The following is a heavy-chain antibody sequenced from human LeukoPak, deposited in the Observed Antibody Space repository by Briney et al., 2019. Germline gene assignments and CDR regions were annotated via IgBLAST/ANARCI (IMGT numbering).Heavy chain of an antibody. J-gene: IGHJ4*02. CDR3: ARDPTNTSGRNVYFDY. Sequence: GGSVKVSFKASGYTFNKYGMGWVRQAPGQGGEGVGWINCFNRDTRYAQEFQARVTMTTDTSTNTVHIELRSLRTDDTAVYYCARDPTNTSGRNVYFDYWGQGTLVTVSS. V-gene: IGHV1-18*01. CDR2: INCFNRDT. D-gene: IGHD6-19*01. CDR1: GYTFNKYG.